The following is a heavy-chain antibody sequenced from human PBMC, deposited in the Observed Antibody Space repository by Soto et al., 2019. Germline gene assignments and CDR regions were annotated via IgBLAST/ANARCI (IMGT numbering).Heavy chain of an antibody. D-gene: IGHD3-10*01. J-gene: IGHJ6*02. CDR3: AKDQYGSGSSYYGMDV. V-gene: IGHV3-23*01. CDR2: ISGSGGST. CDR1: GFTFSSYA. Sequence: GGSLRLSCAASGFTFSSYAMSWVRQAPGKGLEWVSAISGSGGSTYYADSVKGRFTISRDNSKNTPYLQMNSLRAEDTAVYYCAKDQYGSGSSYYGMDVWGQGTTVTVSS.